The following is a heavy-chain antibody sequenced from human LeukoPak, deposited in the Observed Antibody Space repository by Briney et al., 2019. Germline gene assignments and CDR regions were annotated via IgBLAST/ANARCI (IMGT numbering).Heavy chain of an antibody. CDR1: GFTFTSSA. V-gene: IGHV1-58*01. D-gene: IGHD3-22*01. CDR3: AAGEDYYDSSGYYF. CDR2: IVVGSGNT. Sequence: SVKVSCKASGFTFTSSAVQWVRQARGQRLEWIGWIVVGSGNTNYAQKFQERVTITRDMSTSTAYMELSSLRSEDTAVYYCAAGEDYYDSSGYYFWGQGTLVTVSS. J-gene: IGHJ4*02.